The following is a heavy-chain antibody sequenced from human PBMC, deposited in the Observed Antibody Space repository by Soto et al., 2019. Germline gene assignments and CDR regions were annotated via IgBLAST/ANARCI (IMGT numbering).Heavy chain of an antibody. CDR3: ARDFISYDILTGRVFYYYGMDV. D-gene: IGHD3-9*01. Sequence: SETLSLTCTVSGGSISSSYWSWIRQPPGKGLEWIGYIYYSGSTTYNPSLKSRVTISVDTSKNQFSLKLSSVTAADTAVYYCARDFISYDILTGRVFYYYGMDVWGQGTTVTVSS. CDR1: GGSISSSY. J-gene: IGHJ6*02. V-gene: IGHV4-4*08. CDR2: IYYSGST.